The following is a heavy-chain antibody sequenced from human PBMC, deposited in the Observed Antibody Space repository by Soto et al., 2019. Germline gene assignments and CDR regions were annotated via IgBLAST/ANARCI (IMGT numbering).Heavy chain of an antibody. CDR3: ASGHDAYKVRY. V-gene: IGHV4-31*01. CDR2: IYYTGNT. Sequence: QVQLQESGPGLVKPSQTLSLTCTVSGGSISSGGTGSYWTWIRQLPGNGLEWIGYIYYTGNTYYNPSLKSPPAISIDTSENQFSLKLTSVTAADTAVYFCASGHDAYKVRYWGQGTLVTVSS. J-gene: IGHJ4*02. CDR1: GGSISSGGTGSY. D-gene: IGHD1-1*01.